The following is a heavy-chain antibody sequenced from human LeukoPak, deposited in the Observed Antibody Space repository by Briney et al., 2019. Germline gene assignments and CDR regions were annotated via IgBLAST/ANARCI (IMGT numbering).Heavy chain of an antibody. CDR2: INPSGGSI. CDR1: GYTFTRYY. J-gene: IGHJ4*02. Sequence: GASVKVPCKASGYTFTRYYMHWVRQAPGQGLEWMGIINPSGGSINYAQKFQGRVTMTRDTSTSTVYMELSSLRSEDTAVYYCARDGWFYYDSSDYSGFDYWGQGTLVTVSS. V-gene: IGHV1-46*01. D-gene: IGHD3-22*01. CDR3: ARDGWFYYDSSDYSGFDY.